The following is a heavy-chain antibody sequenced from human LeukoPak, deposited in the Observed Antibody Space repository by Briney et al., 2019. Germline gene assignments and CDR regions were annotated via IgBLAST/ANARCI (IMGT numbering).Heavy chain of an antibody. J-gene: IGHJ3*02. CDR3: ASSSVFGSRNAFDI. D-gene: IGHD3-10*02. CDR1: GDSVSSNSVT. Sequence: SQTLSLTCAISGDSVSSNSVTWNWIRQSPSRGLEWLGRTYYRSTWYNDYAVSVRGRITVNPDTSKNQFSLQLNSVTPEDTAVYYCASSSVFGSRNAFDIWGQGTMVTVSS. V-gene: IGHV6-1*01. CDR2: TYYRSTWYN.